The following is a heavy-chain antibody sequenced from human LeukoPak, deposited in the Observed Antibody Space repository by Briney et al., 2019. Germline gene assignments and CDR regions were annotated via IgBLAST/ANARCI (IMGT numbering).Heavy chain of an antibody. Sequence: PGGSLRLSCAAPGFTFSSYGMHWVRQAPGKGLEWVAVIWYDGSNKYYADSVKGRFTISRDNSKNTLYLQMNSLRAEDTAVYYCAKDPFSYSWSFLITAYFQHWGQGTLVTVSS. CDR2: IWYDGSNK. CDR3: AKDPFSYSWSFLITAYFQH. CDR1: GFTFSSYG. D-gene: IGHD5-18*01. J-gene: IGHJ1*01. V-gene: IGHV3-30*02.